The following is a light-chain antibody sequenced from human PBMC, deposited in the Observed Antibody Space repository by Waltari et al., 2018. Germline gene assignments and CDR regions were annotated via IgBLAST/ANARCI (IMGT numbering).Light chain of an antibody. V-gene: IGKV3-11*01. Sequence: EIVLTQSPATLSLSPGEGATLSCRASQSLTSYLAWYQQKPGQAPRLLIDDTSNRATGIPARFSGSGSGTDFTHIISSLEPEDFGVYYCQQRSTFGQGTKLEIK. CDR3: QQRST. CDR2: DTS. CDR1: QSLTSY. J-gene: IGKJ2*01.